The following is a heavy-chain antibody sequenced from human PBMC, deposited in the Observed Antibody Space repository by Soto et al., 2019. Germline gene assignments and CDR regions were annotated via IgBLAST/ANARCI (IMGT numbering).Heavy chain of an antibody. CDR3: AKAVEMATIEALIFDY. CDR2: ISGSGGST. J-gene: IGHJ4*02. Sequence: PGGSLRLSCAASGFTFSSYAMSWVRQAPGKGLEWVSAISGSGGSTYYADSVKGRFTISRDNSKNTLYLQMNSLRAEDTAVYYCAKAVEMATIEALIFDYWGQGXLVTVYS. D-gene: IGHD5-12*01. CDR1: GFTFSSYA. V-gene: IGHV3-23*01.